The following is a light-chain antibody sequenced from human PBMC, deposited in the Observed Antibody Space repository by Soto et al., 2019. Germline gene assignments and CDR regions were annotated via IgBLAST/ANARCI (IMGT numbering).Light chain of an antibody. J-gene: IGKJ4*01. CDR3: KQSKTFPLT. Sequence: DIQMTQSPSSLSASIGDRVTITCRASQAIDRWLAWYQQKPGTAPKVLIYAASNLRSGVPSRFSGSGSGIDFSLTISSLQPEDLATYYCKQSKTFPLTFGGGTKVEIK. V-gene: IGKV1-12*01. CDR2: AAS. CDR1: QAIDRW.